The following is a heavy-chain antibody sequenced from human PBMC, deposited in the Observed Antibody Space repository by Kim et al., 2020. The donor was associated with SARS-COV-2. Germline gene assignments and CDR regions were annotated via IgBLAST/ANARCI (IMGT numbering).Heavy chain of an antibody. D-gene: IGHD3-22*01. CDR1: GGSFSGYY. Sequence: SETLSLTCAVYGGSFSGYYWSWIRQPPGKGLEWIGEINHSGSTNYNPSLKSRVTISVDTSKNQFSLKLSSVTAADTAVYYCARGLLGDSSGYYYYYYGM. V-gene: IGHV4-34*01. CDR2: INHSGST. CDR3: ARGLLGDSSGYYYYYYGM. J-gene: IGHJ6*01.